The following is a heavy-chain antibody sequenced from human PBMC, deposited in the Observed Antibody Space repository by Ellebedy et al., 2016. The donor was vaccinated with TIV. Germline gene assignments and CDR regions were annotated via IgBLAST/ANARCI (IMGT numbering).Heavy chain of an antibody. Sequence: SETLSLXXTVSGGSISSGDYYWSWIRQPPGKGLEWIGYIYYSGSTYYNPSLKSRVTISVDTSKNQFSLKLSSVTAADTAVYYCAGAAPGVAFWFDPWGQGTLVTVSS. CDR2: IYYSGST. J-gene: IGHJ5*02. CDR3: AGAAPGVAFWFDP. D-gene: IGHD2-15*01. V-gene: IGHV4-30-4*02. CDR1: GGSISSGDYY.